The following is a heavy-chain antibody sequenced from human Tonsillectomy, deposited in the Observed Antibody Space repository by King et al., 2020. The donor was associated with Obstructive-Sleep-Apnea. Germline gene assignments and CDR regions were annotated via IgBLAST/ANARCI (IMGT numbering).Heavy chain of an antibody. V-gene: IGHV3-15*01. Sequence: VQLVESGGGLVKPGGSLRLSCAASGSTITNAWMSWVRQAPGKGLEWVGRIKSKTDGGTTDYAAPVKDRFTISRDDSKNTLHLQMNSLKTEDTAVYFCTTNPGGAWYSYGRDYWGQGTLVTVSS. CDR2: IKSKTDGGTT. D-gene: IGHD5-18*01. J-gene: IGHJ4*02. CDR1: GSTITNAW. CDR3: TTNPGGAWYSYGRDY.